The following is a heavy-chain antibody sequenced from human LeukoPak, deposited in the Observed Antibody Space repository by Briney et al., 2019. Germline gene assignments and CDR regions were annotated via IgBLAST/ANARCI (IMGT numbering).Heavy chain of an antibody. CDR2: ISSSSSYI. CDR1: GFTFSSYS. D-gene: IGHD6-6*01. J-gene: IGHJ4*02. Sequence: GGSLRLSCAASGFTFSSYSMNWVRQAPGKGLKWVSSISSSSSYIYYADSVKGRFTISRDNSKNTLYLQMNSLRAEDTAVYYCAILGAARLRVFDYWGQGTLVTVSS. V-gene: IGHV3-21*01. CDR3: AILGAARLRVFDY.